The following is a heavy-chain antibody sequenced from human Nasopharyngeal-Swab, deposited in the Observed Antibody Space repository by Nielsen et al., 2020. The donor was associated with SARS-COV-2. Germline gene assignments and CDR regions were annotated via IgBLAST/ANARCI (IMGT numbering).Heavy chain of an antibody. CDR2: IYYSGST. Sequence: RQAPGKGLEWIGSIYYSGSTYYNQSLKSRVTISVDTSKNQFSLTMSSVTAADTAVYYCATASGYSYGLDFDYWGQGTRVIVSS. J-gene: IGHJ4*02. D-gene: IGHD5-18*01. CDR3: ATASGYSYGLDFDY. V-gene: IGHV4-39*01.